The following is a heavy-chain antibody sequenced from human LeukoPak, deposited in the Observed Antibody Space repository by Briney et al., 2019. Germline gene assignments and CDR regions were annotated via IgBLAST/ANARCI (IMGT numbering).Heavy chain of an antibody. D-gene: IGHD3-3*01. CDR1: GFTFNTYT. V-gene: IGHV3-48*01. CDR2: ISSSSSTI. CDR3: ARESVGVVIHDWFDP. Sequence: GGSLRLSCAASGFTFNTYTMNWVRQAPGKGLEWVSYISSSSSTIYYADSVKGRFTISRDNAKNSLYLQMNSLRAEDTAVYYCARESVGVVIHDWFDPWGQGTLVTVSS. J-gene: IGHJ5*02.